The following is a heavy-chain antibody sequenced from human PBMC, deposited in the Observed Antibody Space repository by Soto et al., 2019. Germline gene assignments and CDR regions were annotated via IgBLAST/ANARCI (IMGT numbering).Heavy chain of an antibody. Sequence: GSLRLSCAASGFTVSSNYMSWVRQAPGKGLEWVSVIYSGGSTYYADSVKGRFTISRDNSKNTLYLQMNSLRAEDTVVYYCARIYDGAFDIWGQGTMVTVSS. CDR2: IYSGGST. CDR3: ARIYDGAFDI. J-gene: IGHJ3*02. CDR1: GFTVSSNY. D-gene: IGHD5-12*01. V-gene: IGHV3-53*01.